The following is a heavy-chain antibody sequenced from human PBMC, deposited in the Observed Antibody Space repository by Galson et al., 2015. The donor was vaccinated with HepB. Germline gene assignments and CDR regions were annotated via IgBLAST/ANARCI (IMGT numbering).Heavy chain of an antibody. CDR3: ARLRSTAKAFDI. CDR1: GYTFTSYG. CDR2: ISAYNGNT. V-gene: IGHV1-18*01. Sequence: QSGAEVKKPGESLKISCKASGYTFTSYGISWVRQAPGQGLEWMGWISAYNGNTNYAQKLQGRVTMTTDTSASTAYMELRSLRSDDTAVYYCARLRSTAKAFDIWGQGTMVTVSS. J-gene: IGHJ3*02. D-gene: IGHD5/OR15-5a*01.